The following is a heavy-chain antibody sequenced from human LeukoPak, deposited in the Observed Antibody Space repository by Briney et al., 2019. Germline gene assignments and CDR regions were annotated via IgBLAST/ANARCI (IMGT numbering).Heavy chain of an antibody. D-gene: IGHD2-15*01. CDR3: ARQQVAYYYYYGMDV. Sequence: GESLKISCKGSGYSFTTYWIAWVRQMPGKGLEWMGIIYPGDSDTRYSPSFQGQVTISADKSISTAFLQWSSLKASDTAMYYCARQQVAYYYYYGMDVWGKGATVTVSS. J-gene: IGHJ6*04. CDR2: IYPGDSDT. V-gene: IGHV5-51*01. CDR1: GYSFTTYW.